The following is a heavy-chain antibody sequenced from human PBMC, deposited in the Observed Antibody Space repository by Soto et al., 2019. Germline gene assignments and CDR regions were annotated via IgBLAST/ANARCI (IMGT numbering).Heavy chain of an antibody. CDR1: GFTFSNYP. J-gene: IGHJ4*02. Sequence: EVQLVESGGGLVQPGGSLRLSCSASGFTFSNYPMHWVRQAPGKGLEYVSGITRDGGKILYADSVKGRFTISRDNSKNTLYLQMSSLKPEDTAVYYCVSLPVRGDTYEAVDFWGQGTLVTVSS. CDR2: ITRDGGKI. V-gene: IGHV3-64D*06. D-gene: IGHD5-18*01. CDR3: VSLPVRGDTYEAVDF.